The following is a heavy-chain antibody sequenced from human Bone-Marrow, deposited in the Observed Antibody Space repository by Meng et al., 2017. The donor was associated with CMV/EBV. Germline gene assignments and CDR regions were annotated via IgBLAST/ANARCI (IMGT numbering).Heavy chain of an antibody. V-gene: IGHV3-53*01. CDR2: IYSGGST. D-gene: IGHD3-3*01. CDR3: ARGITIFGVVNIRSRMDV. J-gene: IGHJ6*02. Sequence: GESLKIPCAASGFTVSSNYMSWVRQAPGKGLEWVSVIYSGGSTYYADSVKGRFTISRDNSKNSLYLQMNSLRAEDTAVYYCARGITIFGVVNIRSRMDVWGQGTTVTVSS. CDR1: GFTVSSNY.